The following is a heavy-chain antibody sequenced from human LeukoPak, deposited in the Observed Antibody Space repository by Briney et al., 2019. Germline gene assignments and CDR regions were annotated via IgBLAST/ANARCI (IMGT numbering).Heavy chain of an antibody. CDR2: INSDGSST. CDR3: AREKVDITIFGVGSYYYYFGMDV. D-gene: IGHD3-3*01. CDR1: GFTFSSYW. Sequence: PGGSLRLSCAASGFTFSSYWMHWVRQAPGKGLVWVSRINSDGSSTSYADSVKGRFTISRDNAKNTLYLQMNSLRAEDTAVYYCAREKVDITIFGVGSYYYYFGMDVWGQGTTVTVSS. V-gene: IGHV3-74*01. J-gene: IGHJ6*02.